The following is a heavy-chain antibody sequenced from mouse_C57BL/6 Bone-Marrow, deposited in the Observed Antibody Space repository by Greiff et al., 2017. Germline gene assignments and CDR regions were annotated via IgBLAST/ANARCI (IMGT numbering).Heavy chain of an antibody. V-gene: IGHV5-4*03. D-gene: IGHD2-3*01. Sequence: DVKLVESGGGLVKPGGSLKLSCAASGFTFSSYAMSWVRQTPEKRLEWVATISDGGSYTYYPDNVKGRFTISRDNAKNNLYLQMSHLKSEDTAMYYCASYDGYPAWFAYWGQGTLVTVSA. CDR1: GFTFSSYA. J-gene: IGHJ3*01. CDR2: ISDGGSYT. CDR3: ASYDGYPAWFAY.